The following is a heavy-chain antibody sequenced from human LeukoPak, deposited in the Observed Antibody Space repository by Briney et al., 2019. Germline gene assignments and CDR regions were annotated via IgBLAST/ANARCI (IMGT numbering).Heavy chain of an antibody. CDR1: GGSISSYY. D-gene: IGHD2-15*01. V-gene: IGHV4-4*07. J-gene: IGHJ4*02. CDR2: IYTSGST. Sequence: SETLSLTCTVSGGSISSYYWSWIRQPAGKGLEWIWRIYTSGSTNYNPSLKSRVTISVDKSKNQFSLKLSSVTAADTAVYYCAREAYCSGGSCYSGPFDYWGQGTLVTVSS. CDR3: AREAYCSGGSCYSGPFDY.